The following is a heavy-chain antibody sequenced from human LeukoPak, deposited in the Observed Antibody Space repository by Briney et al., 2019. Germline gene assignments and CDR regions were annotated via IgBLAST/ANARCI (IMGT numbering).Heavy chain of an antibody. CDR2: IYYSGST. CDR3: ASGPDYYDRSGPPNYYFDY. V-gene: IGHV4-31*03. Sequence: PSQTLSLTCTVSGGSISSGGYYWSWIRQHPGKGLEWIGYIYYSGSTYYNPSLKSRVTISVDTSKNQFSLKLSSVTAADTAVYYCASGPDYYDRSGPPNYYFDYWGQGTLVTVSS. J-gene: IGHJ4*02. D-gene: IGHD3-22*01. CDR1: GGSISSGGYY.